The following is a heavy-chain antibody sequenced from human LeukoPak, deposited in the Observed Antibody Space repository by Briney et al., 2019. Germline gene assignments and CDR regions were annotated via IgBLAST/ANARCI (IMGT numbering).Heavy chain of an antibody. CDR3: ASRLRYCTNGVCSNWFDP. CDR2: INHSGST. V-gene: IGHV4-34*01. D-gene: IGHD2-8*01. CDR1: GGSLSGNY. J-gene: IGHJ5*02. Sequence: SETLSLTCAVYGGSLSGNYWSWIRQPPGKGLEWIGEINHSGSTNYKLSLKSRVTIPVDPSKNQFSLNLSSVTAADTSVYYCASRLRYCTNGVCSNWFDPWGQGTLVTVSS.